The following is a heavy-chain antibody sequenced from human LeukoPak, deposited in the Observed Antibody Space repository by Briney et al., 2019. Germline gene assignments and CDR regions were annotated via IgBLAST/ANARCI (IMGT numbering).Heavy chain of an antibody. J-gene: IGHJ3*02. D-gene: IGHD4-17*01. CDR2: IYYSGDT. V-gene: IGHV4-30-4*01. CDR1: GGSISSGDYY. CDR3: ARGDYGDLGAFDI. Sequence: SQTLSLTCTVSGGSISSGDYYWSWIRQPPGKGLEWIGYIYYSGDTYYNPSLKSRVIISGDTSKNQFSLKLNSVTAADTAIYYCARGDYGDLGAFDIWGQGTTVTVSS.